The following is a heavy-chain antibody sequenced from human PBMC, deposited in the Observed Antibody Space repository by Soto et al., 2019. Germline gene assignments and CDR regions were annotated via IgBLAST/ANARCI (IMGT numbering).Heavy chain of an antibody. V-gene: IGHV5-51*01. CDR2: IYPGDSDT. CDR3: ASDTIFGDYYYYGMDV. Sequence: PGESLKISCKGSGYSFTSYWIGWVRQMPGKGLEWMGIIYPGDSDTRYSPSFQGQVTISADKSISTAYLQWSSLKASDTAMYYCASDTIFGDYYYYGMDVWGQGTTVTVSS. CDR1: GYSFTSYW. D-gene: IGHD3-3*01. J-gene: IGHJ6*02.